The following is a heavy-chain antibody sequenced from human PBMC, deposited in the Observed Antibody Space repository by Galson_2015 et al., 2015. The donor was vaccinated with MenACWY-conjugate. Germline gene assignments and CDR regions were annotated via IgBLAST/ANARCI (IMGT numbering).Heavy chain of an antibody. CDR1: GFTFGSYD. V-gene: IGHV3-23*01. Sequence: SLRLSCAASGFTFGSYDMSWVRHSPSNFGFFFSIIITISGSAYSADSVKGLVTISRDNSKNTLYLQMNILRAEDTAVYYCARDPQGPVPLNWFDSWGQGALVTVSS. CDR2: IITISGSA. CDR3: ARDPQGPVPLNWFDS. J-gene: IGHJ5*01.